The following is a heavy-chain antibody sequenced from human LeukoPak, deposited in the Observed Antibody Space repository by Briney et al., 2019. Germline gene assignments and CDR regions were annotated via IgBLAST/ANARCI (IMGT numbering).Heavy chain of an antibody. CDR1: GYTFTSYG. CDR3: ARSFGAGYCSSTSCYRYWFDP. CDR2: IIPIFGTA. D-gene: IGHD2-2*02. Sequence: SVKVSCKASGYTFTSYGISWVRQAPGQGLEWMGGIIPIFGTANYAQKFQGRVTITADESTSTAYMELSSLRSEDTAVYYCARSFGAGYCSSTSCYRYWFDPWGQGTLVTVSS. J-gene: IGHJ5*02. V-gene: IGHV1-69*13.